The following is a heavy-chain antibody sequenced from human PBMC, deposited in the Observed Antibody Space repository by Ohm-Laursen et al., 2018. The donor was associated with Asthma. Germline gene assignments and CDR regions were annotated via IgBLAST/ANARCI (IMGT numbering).Heavy chain of an antibody. V-gene: IGHV4-59*08. J-gene: IGHJ6*02. CDR1: GGSVSGYY. D-gene: IGHD2-15*01. Sequence: GTLSLTCAVSGGSVSGYYWSWIRQPPGKGLEWIGYIYYSGNTYYSPSLRSRLTISLDTSKNQFSLKLSSVTAADTAVYYCARVINCSGGSCYRLYYYYGMDVWGQGTTVTVSS. CDR2: IYYSGNT. CDR3: ARVINCSGGSCYRLYYYYGMDV.